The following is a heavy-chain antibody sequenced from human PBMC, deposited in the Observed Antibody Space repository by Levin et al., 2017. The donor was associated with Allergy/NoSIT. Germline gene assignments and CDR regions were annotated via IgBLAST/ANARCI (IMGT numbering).Heavy chain of an antibody. CDR2: IYYSGST. CDR1: GGSVRSTSYY. V-gene: IGHV4-39*01. Sequence: SQTLSLTCTVSGGSVRSTSYYWGWIRQPPGKGLEWIGSIYYSGSTYYNPSLKSRVTISVDTSKNQFSLKLSSVTAADTAVYDCARLDYGDHTCNWFDTWGQGTLVTVSS. CDR3: ARLDYGDHTCNWFDT. D-gene: IGHD4-17*01. J-gene: IGHJ5*02.